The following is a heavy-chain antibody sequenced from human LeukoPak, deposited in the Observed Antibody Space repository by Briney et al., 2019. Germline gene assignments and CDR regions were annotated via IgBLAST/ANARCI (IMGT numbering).Heavy chain of an antibody. J-gene: IGHJ6*02. CDR1: GGSISSYY. CDR2: IYYSGST. CDR3: ARGGEDARDVLRYFDWSAYYYGMDV. V-gene: IGHV4-59*01. D-gene: IGHD3-9*01. Sequence: PSETLSPTCTVSGGSISSYYWSWIRQPPGKGLEWIGYIYYSGSTNYNPSLKSRVTISVDTSKNQFSLKLSSVTAADTAVYYCARGGEDARDVLRYFDWSAYYYGMDVWGQGTTVTVSS.